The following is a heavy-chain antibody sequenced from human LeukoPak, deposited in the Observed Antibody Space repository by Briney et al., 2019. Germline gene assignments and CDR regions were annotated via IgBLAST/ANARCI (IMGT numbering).Heavy chain of an antibody. CDR2: IGGSGDSI. CDR1: GFTFSSYA. CDR3: AKEKAAAGDY. J-gene: IGHJ4*02. D-gene: IGHD6-13*01. Sequence: GGSLRLSCAASGFTFSSYAMTWVRQAPGKGLEWVSIIGGSGDSIYYADSVKGRFTISRDNSKNTLYLQMNSLRAEDTAVYYCAKEKAAAGDYWGQGTLVTVSS. V-gene: IGHV3-23*01.